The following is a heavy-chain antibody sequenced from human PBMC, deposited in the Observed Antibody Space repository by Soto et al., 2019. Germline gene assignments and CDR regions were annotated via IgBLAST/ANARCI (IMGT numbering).Heavy chain of an antibody. Sequence: VQLLESGGSTVQPGGSLTLSCAASGFPFSSYAMSWVRQTPEKGLEWVAGISGGGNDRYYADFVQGRFTFSRDNSRNIRYLQMNSLRAEYTAMYYCARSLFMVAPDNEPFDYWGQGTLVTVSS. V-gene: IGHV3-23*01. CDR1: GFPFSSYA. D-gene: IGHD5-12*01. J-gene: IGHJ4*02. CDR3: ARSLFMVAPDNEPFDY. CDR2: ISGGGNDR.